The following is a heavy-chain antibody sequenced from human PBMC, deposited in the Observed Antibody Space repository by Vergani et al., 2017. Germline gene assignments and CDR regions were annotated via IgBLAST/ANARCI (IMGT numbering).Heavy chain of an antibody. CDR1: GFTFSSYE. CDR3: ARXGYCSGGSCLYYYYYGMDV. CDR2: ISSSGSTI. V-gene: IGHV3-48*03. Sequence: EVQLVESGGGLVQPGGSLRLSCAASGFTFSSYEMNWVRQAPGKGLEWVSYISSSGSTIYYADSVKGRFTISRDNAKNSLYLQMNSLRAEDTAVYYCARXGYCSGGSCLYYYYYGMDVWGQGTTVTVSS. D-gene: IGHD2-15*01. J-gene: IGHJ6*02.